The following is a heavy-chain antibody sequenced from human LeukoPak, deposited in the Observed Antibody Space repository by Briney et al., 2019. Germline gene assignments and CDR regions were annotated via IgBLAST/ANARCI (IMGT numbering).Heavy chain of an antibody. CDR3: ARSLRFLEWFPPVSQ. J-gene: IGHJ4*02. V-gene: IGHV5-51*01. CDR1: GYSFTSYW. CDR2: IYPGDSDT. D-gene: IGHD3-3*01. Sequence: GESLKISCRGSGYSFTSYWIGWVRQMPGKGLEWMGIIYPGDSDTRYSPSFQGQVTISAHKSSSTAYLQWSSLKASDTAMYYCARSLRFLEWFPPVSQWGEGTRVTVSS.